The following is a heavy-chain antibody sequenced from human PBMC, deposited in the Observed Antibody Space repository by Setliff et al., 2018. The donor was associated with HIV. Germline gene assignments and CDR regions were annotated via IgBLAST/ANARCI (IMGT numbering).Heavy chain of an antibody. CDR1: GFAFSSYW. J-gene: IGHJ4*02. CDR2: ISTSGSTI. V-gene: IGHV3-48*01. CDR3: AKGSTRYTGSYCFNS. D-gene: IGHD5-12*01. Sequence: PGGSLRLSCAASGFAFSSYWMHWVRQAPGKGLEWISYISTSGSTIYYADSVKGRFTISRDNSKNTLYLQMNSLSAEDTAVCYCAKGSTRYTGSYCFNSWGQGTLVTVSS.